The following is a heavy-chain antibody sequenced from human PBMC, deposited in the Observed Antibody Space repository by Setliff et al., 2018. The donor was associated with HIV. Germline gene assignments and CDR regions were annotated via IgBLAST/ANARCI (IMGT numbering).Heavy chain of an antibody. CDR3: ARHSGVASPNWFDP. CDR2: IYSSGST. V-gene: IGHV4-30-4*08. J-gene: IGHJ5*02. CDR1: GGSISSSDYY. D-gene: IGHD3-10*01. Sequence: SETLSLTCTVSGGSISSSDYYWSWIRQHPGKGLEWIGYIYSSGSTNFNPPLQSRVTISVDTSKNQFSLKLSSVTAADTAVYYCARHSGVASPNWFDPWGQGTLVTVSS.